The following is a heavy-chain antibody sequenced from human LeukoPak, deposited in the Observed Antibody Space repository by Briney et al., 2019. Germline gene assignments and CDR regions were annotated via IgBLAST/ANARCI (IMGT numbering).Heavy chain of an antibody. CDR2: INHSGST. V-gene: IGHV4-34*01. CDR3: ARDYGDY. CDR1: GGSFSDYY. Sequence: PSETLSLTCGVYGGSFSDYYWSWIRQPPGKGLEWIGEINHSGSTNYNPSLKSRATISVDTSKNQFSLKLSSVTAADTAVYYCARDYGDYWGQGTPVTVSS. J-gene: IGHJ4*02.